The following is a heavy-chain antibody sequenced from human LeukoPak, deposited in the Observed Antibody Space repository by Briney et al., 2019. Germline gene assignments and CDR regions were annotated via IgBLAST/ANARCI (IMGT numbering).Heavy chain of an antibody. V-gene: IGHV4-4*09. CDR3: SSTRRAAVAGRFDS. CDR1: GASMSSNY. Sequence: SETLSLTCNVSGASMSSNYWSWIRQPPGKGLEWIGDIYHSGNTNSSPSLESRVTMSVDESKNQFSLRVHLSAAGTAVYDWSSTRRAAVAGRFDSWGQGTLVTVSS. CDR2: IYHSGNT. D-gene: IGHD6-19*01. J-gene: IGHJ4*02.